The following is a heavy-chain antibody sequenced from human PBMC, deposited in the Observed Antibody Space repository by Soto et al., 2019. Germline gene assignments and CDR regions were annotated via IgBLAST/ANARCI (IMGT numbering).Heavy chain of an antibody. D-gene: IGHD6-13*01. V-gene: IGHV1-8*01. Sequence: GASVKVSCKASGYTFTSYDINWVRQATGQGLEWMGWMNPNSGNTGYAQKFQGRVTMTRNTSISTAYMGLSSLRSEVTAVYYCARTIKAAADDAFDIWGQGAMVTVSS. CDR3: ARTIKAAADDAFDI. J-gene: IGHJ3*02. CDR2: MNPNSGNT. CDR1: GYTFTSYD.